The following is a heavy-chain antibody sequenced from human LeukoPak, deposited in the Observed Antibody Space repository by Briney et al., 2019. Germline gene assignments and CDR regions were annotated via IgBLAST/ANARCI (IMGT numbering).Heavy chain of an antibody. Sequence: GGSLSLSCAGSGFTFSSHWMGWVRQAPGKGLEWVANIGPDGNQKNHVDSVKGRFTISRENAKNSLYLQMNSLKADETAVYFCARVLLGNAHDAMDVWGQGTTITVSS. CDR1: GFTFSSHW. V-gene: IGHV3-7*01. J-gene: IGHJ6*02. CDR3: ARVLLGNAHDAMDV. D-gene: IGHD3-16*01. CDR2: IGPDGNQK.